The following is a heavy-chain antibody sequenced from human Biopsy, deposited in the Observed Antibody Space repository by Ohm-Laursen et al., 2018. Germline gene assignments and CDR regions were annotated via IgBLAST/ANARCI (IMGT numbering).Heavy chain of an antibody. CDR1: GGSVSSNVAY. CDR2: IFYSGIT. J-gene: IGHJ5*02. CDR3: ARHPTGFWFDP. V-gene: IGHV4-39*01. Sequence: GTLSLTCTVSGGSVSSNVAYWAWLRPPPGQGLESIVSIFYSGITYYNPSLQIRFTMSEDTSKNQFSLNLTSVTAADTAVYYCARHPTGFWFDPWGQGTLVIVSS.